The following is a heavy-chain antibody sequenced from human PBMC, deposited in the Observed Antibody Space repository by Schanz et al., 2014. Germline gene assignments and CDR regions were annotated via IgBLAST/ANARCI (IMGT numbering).Heavy chain of an antibody. V-gene: IGHV1-18*01. CDR2: ISAYNGHT. J-gene: IGHJ6*02. D-gene: IGHD2-2*01. Sequence: SCKASGYTFTSFGITWLRQAPGQGLEWMGWISAYNGHTNYAQKLQGRVTMPTDTSTSTAYMELRSMRSDDTAVYYCARDRSSASCSYYYYRQDVRGQATTDNV. CDR3: ARDRSSASCSYYYYRQDV. CDR1: GYTFTSFG.